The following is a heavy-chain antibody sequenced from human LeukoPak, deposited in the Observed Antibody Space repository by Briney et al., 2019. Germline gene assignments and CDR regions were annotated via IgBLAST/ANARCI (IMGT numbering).Heavy chain of an antibody. D-gene: IGHD5-18*01. CDR1: GGSISSSSYY. CDR2: IYYSGST. Sequence: PSETLSLTCSVSGGSISSSSYYWGWIRQPPGKGLEWIGSIYYSGSTYYNPSLKSRVTISVDTSKNQFSLKLSAVTAADTAVYYCARDRDSYGDFDYWGQGTLVTVSS. J-gene: IGHJ4*02. V-gene: IGHV4-39*07. CDR3: ARDRDSYGDFDY.